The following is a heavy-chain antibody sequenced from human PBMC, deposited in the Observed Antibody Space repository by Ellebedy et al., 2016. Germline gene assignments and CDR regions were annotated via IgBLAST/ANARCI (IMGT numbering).Heavy chain of an antibody. D-gene: IGHD3-22*01. CDR2: ISSSSSTI. J-gene: IGHJ4*02. CDR1: GFTFSSYS. CDR3: TKSYDNSGYYYNAWYFDY. Sequence: GGSLRLSCAASGFTFSSYSMNWVRQAPGKGLEWVSYISSSSSTIYYADSVKGRFTISRDNAKNSLYLQMNSLRDEDTAFYYCTKSYDNSGYYYNAWYFDYWGQGTLVTVSS. V-gene: IGHV3-48*02.